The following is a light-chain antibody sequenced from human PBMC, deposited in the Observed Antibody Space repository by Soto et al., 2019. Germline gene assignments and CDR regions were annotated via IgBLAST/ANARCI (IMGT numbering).Light chain of an antibody. Sequence: QSALTQPRSVSGSPGQSVSISCTGTSSDVGGYNYVSWYQLHPGKAPKLIIYEVNNRPSGLSNRFSGSKSGNTASLTISGLQADDEGDYYCSSYTSDTSPYVFGTGTKVTVL. CDR3: SSYTSDTSPYV. J-gene: IGLJ1*01. CDR2: EVN. CDR1: SSDVGGYNY. V-gene: IGLV2-14*01.